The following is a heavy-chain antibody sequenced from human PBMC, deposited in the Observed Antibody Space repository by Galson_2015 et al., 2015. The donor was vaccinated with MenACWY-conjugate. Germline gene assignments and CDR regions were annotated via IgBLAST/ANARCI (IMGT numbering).Heavy chain of an antibody. D-gene: IGHD4-11*01. CDR3: ARVDYNANGNVY. Sequence: SLRLSCAASEFIFSDYWMSWVRQAPGKGLEWVANIRGDGSEKFYVDSVKGRFTISRDNAKNSLYLQMNRLTAEDTAVYYCARVDYNANGNVYWGQGALVTVSS. V-gene: IGHV3-7*03. J-gene: IGHJ1*01. CDR2: IRGDGSEK. CDR1: EFIFSDYW.